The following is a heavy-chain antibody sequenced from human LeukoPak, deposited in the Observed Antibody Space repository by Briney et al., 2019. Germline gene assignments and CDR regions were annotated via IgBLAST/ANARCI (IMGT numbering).Heavy chain of an antibody. Sequence: PGGSLRLSCAASGFTFSNFWMHWVRQAPGKGLVWVSRINTDASRTTYADSVEGRFTISRDNSKNTLYLQMNSLRAEDTAVYYCAKALIIYGSGSYSIDYWGQGTLVTVSS. CDR3: AKALIIYGSGSYSIDY. CDR1: GFTFSNFW. CDR2: INTDASRT. D-gene: IGHD3-10*01. J-gene: IGHJ4*02. V-gene: IGHV3-74*01.